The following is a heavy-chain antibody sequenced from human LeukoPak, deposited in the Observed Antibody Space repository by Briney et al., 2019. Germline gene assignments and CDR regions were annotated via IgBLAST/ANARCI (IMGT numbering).Heavy chain of an antibody. J-gene: IGHJ6*02. CDR3: ARSPITIFGVVIPSYYYGMDV. CDR2: INHSGST. Sequence: SETPSLTCAVYGGSFSGYYWSWIRQPPGKGLEWIGEINHSGSTNYNPSLKSRVTISVDTSKNQFSLKLSSVTAADTAVYYCARSPITIFGVVIPSYYYGMDVWGQGTTVTVSS. V-gene: IGHV4-34*01. CDR1: GGSFSGYY. D-gene: IGHD3-3*01.